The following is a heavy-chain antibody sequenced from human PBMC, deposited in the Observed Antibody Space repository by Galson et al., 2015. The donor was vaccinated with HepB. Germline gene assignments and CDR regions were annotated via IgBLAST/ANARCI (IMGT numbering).Heavy chain of an antibody. V-gene: IGHV1-3*01. CDR1: GYTFTSYD. D-gene: IGHD3-16*01. CDR3: AKLIKGFDGFDI. CDR2: IDGASGNT. J-gene: IGHJ3*02. Sequence: QSGAEVKKPGASVKVSCKASGYTFTSYDMHWVRQAPGQRLEWMGLIDGASGNTLYSQNFLGRVTITRDTSASTGCMELSSLRSEDTAVYYCAKLIKGFDGFDIWGQGTMVTVSS.